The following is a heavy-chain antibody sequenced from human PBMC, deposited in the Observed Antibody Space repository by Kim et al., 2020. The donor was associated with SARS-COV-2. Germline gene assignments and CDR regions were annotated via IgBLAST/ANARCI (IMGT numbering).Heavy chain of an antibody. J-gene: IGHJ4*02. D-gene: IGHD3-10*01. CDR1: GYTFTSYG. CDR2: ISAYNGNT. CDR3: ARRSPLSMVRGVILYYFDY. Sequence: ASVKVSCKASGYTFTSYGISWVRQAPGQGLEWMGWISAYNGNTNYAQKLQGRVTMTTDTSTSTAYMELRSLRSDDTAVYYCARRSPLSMVRGVILYYFDYWGQGTLVTVSS. V-gene: IGHV1-18*01.